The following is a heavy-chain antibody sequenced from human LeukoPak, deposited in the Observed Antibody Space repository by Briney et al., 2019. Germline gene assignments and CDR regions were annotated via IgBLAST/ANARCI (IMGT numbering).Heavy chain of an antibody. V-gene: IGHV3-21*04. Sequence: PGGSLRLSCAASRFTFSSYSMNWVRQAPGKGLEWVSSISSFGSYIYYADSVKGRFTTSRDNAKNSLYLQMNSLRVEDTAVYYCAKDALRFTFGGVIDHYYYYYMDVWGKGTTVTVSS. CDR1: RFTFSSYS. CDR3: AKDALRFTFGGVIDHYYYYYMDV. J-gene: IGHJ6*03. CDR2: ISSFGSYI. D-gene: IGHD3-16*02.